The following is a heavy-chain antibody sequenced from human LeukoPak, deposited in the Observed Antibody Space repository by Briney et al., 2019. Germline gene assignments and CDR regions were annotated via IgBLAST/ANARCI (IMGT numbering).Heavy chain of an antibody. CDR3: AKDPEKLWFGELLLDY. CDR2: ISGSGGST. CDR1: GFTFSNYA. D-gene: IGHD3-10*01. Sequence: GGSLRLSCAASGFTFSNYAMSRVRQAPGKGLEWVSAISGSGGSTYYADSVKGRFTISRDNSKNTLYLQMNSLRAEDTAVYYCAKDPEKLWFGELLLDYWGQGTLVTVSS. V-gene: IGHV3-23*01. J-gene: IGHJ4*02.